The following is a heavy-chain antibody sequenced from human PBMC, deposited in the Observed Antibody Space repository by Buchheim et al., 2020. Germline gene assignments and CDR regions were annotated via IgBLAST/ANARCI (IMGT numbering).Heavy chain of an antibody. J-gene: IGHJ6*02. CDR3: ARESCSGGSCYSTYYYYYGMDV. Sequence: QVQLVESGGGVVQPGRSLRLSCAASGFTFSSYAMHWVRQAPGKGLEWVAVISYDGSNKYYADSVKGRFTISRDNSKNTLYLQMNSLRAEDTAVYYCARESCSGGSCYSTYYYYYGMDVWGQGTT. D-gene: IGHD2-15*01. V-gene: IGHV3-30*04. CDR2: ISYDGSNK. CDR1: GFTFSSYA.